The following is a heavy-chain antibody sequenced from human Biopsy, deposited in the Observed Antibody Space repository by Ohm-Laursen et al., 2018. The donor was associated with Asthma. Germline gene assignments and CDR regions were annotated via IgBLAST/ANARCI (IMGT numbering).Heavy chain of an antibody. Sequence: GSLRLSCTASGFTVSSNGMSWVRQPPGKGLEWVSVIYSGGGTFYADSVKGRFTISRDKSENTLYLQMNSLTAEDTAVYHCAKDERSYYGSDSKYMQPVPLGDWGQGTLVIVSA. D-gene: IGHD2-21*01. J-gene: IGHJ4*02. CDR2: IYSGGGT. CDR3: AKDERSYYGSDSKYMQPVPLGD. V-gene: IGHV3-53*01. CDR1: GFTVSSNG.